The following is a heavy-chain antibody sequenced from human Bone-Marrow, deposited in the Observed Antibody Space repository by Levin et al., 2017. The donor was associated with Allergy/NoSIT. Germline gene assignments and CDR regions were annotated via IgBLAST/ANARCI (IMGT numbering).Heavy chain of an antibody. J-gene: IGHJ4*02. D-gene: IGHD2-21*01. CDR3: ARYVPPQSRFLRGSDYFDS. Sequence: ASVKVSCKASGDTLSSDAVSWVRQAPGQGLEWVGRIIRGLGIATYSPKFQGRVTITADKSTNTVYMELTSLRSEDTPVYDCARYVPPQSRFLRGSDYFDSWGQGTLVIVSS. CDR1: GDTLSSDA. CDR2: IIRGLGIA. V-gene: IGHV1-69*04.